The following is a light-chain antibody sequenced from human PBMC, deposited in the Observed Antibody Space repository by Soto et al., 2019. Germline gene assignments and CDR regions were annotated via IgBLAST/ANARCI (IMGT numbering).Light chain of an antibody. J-gene: IGLJ1*01. CDR2: DVS. CDR1: SSDVGGYNY. Sequence: QSVLTQPRSVSGSPGQSVTISCTGTSSDVGGYNYVSWYQQHPGKAPKLMIYDVSKRPSGVPDRFSGSKSGNPASLTIAGLQAEDEADYYYCSYEGGYVFGSGTKLTVL. V-gene: IGLV2-11*01. CDR3: CSYEGGYV.